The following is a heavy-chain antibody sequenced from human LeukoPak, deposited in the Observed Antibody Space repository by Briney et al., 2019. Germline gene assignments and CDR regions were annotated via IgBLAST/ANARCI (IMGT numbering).Heavy chain of an antibody. D-gene: IGHD3-22*01. J-gene: IGHJ4*02. CDR3: ARVVPTDSSGYYHPHYFDY. CDR2: INPSGGST. CDR1: GYTFTSYY. Sequence: ASVKVSCKASGYTFTSYYMHWVRQAPGQGLEWMGIINPSGGSTSYAQKFQGRVTTARDTSTSTVYMELSSLRSEDTAVYYRARVVPTDSSGYYHPHYFDYWGQGTLVTVSS. V-gene: IGHV1-46*01.